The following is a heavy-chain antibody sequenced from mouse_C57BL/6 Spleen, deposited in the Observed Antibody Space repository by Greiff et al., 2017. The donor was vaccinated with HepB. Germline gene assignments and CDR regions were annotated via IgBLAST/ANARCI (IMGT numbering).Heavy chain of an antibody. Sequence: QVQLQQSGAELVMPGASVKLSCKASGYTFTSYWMHWVKQRPGQGLEWIGEIDPSDSYTNYNQKFKGKSTLTVDKSSSTAYMQLSSLTSEDSAVYYCARGGSYYSNYEGNFDYWGQGTTLTVSS. CDR3: ARGGSYYSNYEGNFDY. J-gene: IGHJ2*01. CDR1: GYTFTSYW. D-gene: IGHD2-5*01. V-gene: IGHV1-69*01. CDR2: IDPSDSYT.